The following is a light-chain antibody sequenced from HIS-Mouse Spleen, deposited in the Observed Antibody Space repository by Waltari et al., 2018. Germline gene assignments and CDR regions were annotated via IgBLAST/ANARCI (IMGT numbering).Light chain of an antibody. CDR2: EVS. CDR3: SSYAGSNNWV. J-gene: IGLJ3*02. Sequence: QSALTQPPSASGSPGQSVTISCTGTSSYVGGYNYVSWYQQHPGNAPKPMIYEVSKRPSGVPDRFSGSKSGNTASLTVSGLQAEDEADYYCSSYAGSNNWVFGGGTKLTVL. CDR1: SSYVGGYNY. V-gene: IGLV2-8*01.